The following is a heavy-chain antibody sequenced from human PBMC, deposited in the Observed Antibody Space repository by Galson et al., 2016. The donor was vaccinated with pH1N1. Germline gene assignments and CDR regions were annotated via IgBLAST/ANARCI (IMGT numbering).Heavy chain of an antibody. V-gene: IGHV3-74*01. CDR2: VNNDGSST. D-gene: IGHD2-15*01. CDR3: VRGRYCSGGSCYSPTAEYFQH. CDR1: GFIFTNYW. Sequence: SLRLSCAASGFIFTNYWMHWVRQAPGRGLVWVARVNNDGSSTNYADSVEGRFTLSRDNAKNTVFLEMSSLRAEDTGAYYCVRGRYCSGGSCYSPTAEYFQHWGRGTLLTASS. J-gene: IGHJ1*01.